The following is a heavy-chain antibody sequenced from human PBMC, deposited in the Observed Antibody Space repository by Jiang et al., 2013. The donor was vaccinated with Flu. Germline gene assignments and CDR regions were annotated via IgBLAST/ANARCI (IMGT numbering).Heavy chain of an antibody. CDR3: ARAGGSSWYGSYFDL. J-gene: IGHJ2*01. D-gene: IGHD6-13*01. Sequence: GNTKYSQKFQGRVTITRDTSASTAYMELSSLRSEDTAVYYCARAGGSSWYGSYFDLWGRGTLVTVSS. V-gene: IGHV1-3*01. CDR2: GNT.